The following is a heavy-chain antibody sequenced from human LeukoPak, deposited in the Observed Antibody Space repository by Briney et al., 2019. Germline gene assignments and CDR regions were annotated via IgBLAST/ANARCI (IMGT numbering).Heavy chain of an antibody. V-gene: IGHV4-39*01. D-gene: IGHD6-13*01. CDR3: ARRGYSSHGYWYFDL. J-gene: IGHJ2*01. CDR2: IYYSGST. Sequence: SETLSLTCIVSVGSISSSSYYCGWIRQPPGKGLEWIGSIYYSGSTYYNPSLKSQVTISVATSKNQFSLKLSSVTAADTAVYYCARRGYSSHGYWYFDLWGRGTLVTVSS. CDR1: VGSISSSSYY.